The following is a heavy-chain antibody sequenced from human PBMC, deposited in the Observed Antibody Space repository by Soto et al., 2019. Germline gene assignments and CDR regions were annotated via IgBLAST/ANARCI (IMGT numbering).Heavy chain of an antibody. Sequence: EVQLVESGGGLVQPGGSLRLSCAASGFIFSSSWMHWVRQAPGKGLVWVSRINNDGSNTIYVDSVKGRFTISRDNAKNTLYLQMNSLRAEDTAVYYCAKFKEPPKWGQGTLVTVSS. CDR1: GFIFSSSW. CDR3: AKFKEPPK. J-gene: IGHJ4*02. CDR2: INNDGSNT. V-gene: IGHV3-74*01.